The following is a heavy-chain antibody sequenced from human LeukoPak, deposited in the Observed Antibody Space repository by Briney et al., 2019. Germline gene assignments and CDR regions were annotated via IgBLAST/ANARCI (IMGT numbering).Heavy chain of an antibody. D-gene: IGHD3-10*01. V-gene: IGHV4-34*01. CDR2: INHSGST. J-gene: IGHJ4*02. Sequence: PSETLSLTCAVYGGSFSGYYWSWIRQPPGKGLEWIGEINHSGSTNYNPSLKSRVTISVDTSKNQFSLKLSSVTAADTAVYYCARDTRMVRGVHYFDNWGQGTLVTVSS. CDR3: ARDTRMVRGVHYFDN. CDR1: GGSFSGYY.